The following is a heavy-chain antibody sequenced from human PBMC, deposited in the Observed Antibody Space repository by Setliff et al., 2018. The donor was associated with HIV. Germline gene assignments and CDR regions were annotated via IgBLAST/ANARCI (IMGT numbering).Heavy chain of an antibody. Sequence: ASVKVSCKASGYGFITYVVYWVRQAPGQRLEWMGWINAGNGNTKYSQKFQGRVTITRDTSAKIAYMELSSLTSEDTAVYYCATDPTSRAYGSGSFGWLDPWGQGTLVTVS. J-gene: IGHJ5*02. CDR1: GYGFITYV. CDR3: ATDPTSRAYGSGSFGWLDP. CDR2: INAGNGNT. V-gene: IGHV1-3*01. D-gene: IGHD3-10*01.